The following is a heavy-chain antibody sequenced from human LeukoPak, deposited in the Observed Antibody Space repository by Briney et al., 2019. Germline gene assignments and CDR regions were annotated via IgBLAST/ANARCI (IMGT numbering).Heavy chain of an antibody. D-gene: IGHD6-19*01. J-gene: IGHJ4*02. V-gene: IGHV3-7*03. CDR3: AKAFRSGWYEGFDY. CDR1: GFTFSSYW. CDR2: IKQDGSEK. Sequence: PGGSLRLSCAASGFTFSSYWMSWVRQAPGKGLEWVANIKQDGSEKYYVDSVKGRFTISRDNAKNSLYLHMNSLRAEDTAVYYCAKAFRSGWYEGFDYWGQGTLVTVSS.